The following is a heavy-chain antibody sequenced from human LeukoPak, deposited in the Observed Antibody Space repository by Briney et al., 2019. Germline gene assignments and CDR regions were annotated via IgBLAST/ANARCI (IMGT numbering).Heavy chain of an antibody. J-gene: IGHJ5*02. Sequence: GESLKISCKGSGYRFTSYWIGWVRQMPGKGLEWMGIIYPSDSDTRYSPSFQGQVSISADKSISAAYLQWSSLKASDTAMYYCARHAPEPGGWLANNWFDPWGQGTLVTVSS. CDR2: IYPSDSDT. V-gene: IGHV5-51*01. CDR3: ARHAPEPGGWLANNWFDP. CDR1: GYRFTSYW. D-gene: IGHD6-19*01.